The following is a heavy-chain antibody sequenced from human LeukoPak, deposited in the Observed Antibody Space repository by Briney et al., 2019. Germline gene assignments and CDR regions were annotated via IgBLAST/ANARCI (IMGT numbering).Heavy chain of an antibody. J-gene: IGHJ3*02. Sequence: GGSLRLSCAASGFIFSDHYMDWVRQAPGKGLEWVGRTRNKANSYTTEYAASVKDRFTISRDDSEKSLYLQMNSLKTEDTAVYYCARVRYCSSTICRGAFDIWGQGTMVTVSS. D-gene: IGHD2-2*01. CDR3: ARVRYCSSTICRGAFDI. CDR1: GFIFSDHY. V-gene: IGHV3-72*01. CDR2: TRNKANSYTT.